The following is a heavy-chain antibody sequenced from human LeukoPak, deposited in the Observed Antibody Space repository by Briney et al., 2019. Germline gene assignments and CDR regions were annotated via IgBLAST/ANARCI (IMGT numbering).Heavy chain of an antibody. CDR2: IIPILGIA. V-gene: IGHV1-69*04. CDR1: GGTFSSYD. D-gene: IGHD5-18*01. J-gene: IGHJ4*02. CDR3: AANGLYGYGYPRFDY. Sequence: SVKVSCKASGGTFSSYDISWVRQAPGQGLEWMGRIIPILGIANYAQKFQGRVTITADKSTSTAYMELSSLRSEDTAVYYCAANGLYGYGYPRFDYWGQGTLVTVSS.